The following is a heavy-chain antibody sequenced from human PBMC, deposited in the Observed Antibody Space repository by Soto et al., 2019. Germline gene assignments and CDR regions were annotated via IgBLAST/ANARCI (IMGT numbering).Heavy chain of an antibody. Sequence: GGFLRLSCAASGFTFSSYWMSWVRQAPGKGLEWVANIKQDGSEKYYVDSVKGRFTISRDNAKNSLYLQMNSLRAEDTAVYYCARAGLIGSIVVVPAAYFDYWGQGTLVTVSS. V-gene: IGHV3-7*03. J-gene: IGHJ4*02. CDR1: GFTFSSYW. CDR3: ARAGLIGSIVVVPAAYFDY. D-gene: IGHD2-2*01. CDR2: IKQDGSEK.